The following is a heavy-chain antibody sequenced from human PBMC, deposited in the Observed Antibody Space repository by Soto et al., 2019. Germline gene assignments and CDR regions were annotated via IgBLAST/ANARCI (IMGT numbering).Heavy chain of an antibody. CDR3: ARVKLGSYDWFDP. CDR1: GFIFSSYW. D-gene: IGHD3-16*01. V-gene: IGHV3-74*01. Sequence: EVQLVESGGGLVPPGGSLRLSCAASGFIFSSYWMHWVRQAPGKGLAWVSRINPDGSRTTYADSVTGRFTISRDNAKNTVFLQMNSLSAEDTAVYYCARVKLGSYDWFDPWGQGILVTVSS. CDR2: INPDGSRT. J-gene: IGHJ5*02.